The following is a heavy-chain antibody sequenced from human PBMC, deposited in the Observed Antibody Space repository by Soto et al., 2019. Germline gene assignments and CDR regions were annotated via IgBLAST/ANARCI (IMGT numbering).Heavy chain of an antibody. D-gene: IGHD2-15*01. CDR3: AKRRGAGGHFDY. J-gene: IGHJ4*01. V-gene: IGHV3-23*01. CDR1: GFTFSTYA. CDR2: VSSGGGT. Sequence: EVELLESGGGLVQPEGSLRLSCAASGFTFSTYAMGWVRQAPGKGLEWVSVVSSGGGTHYADSVKGRFTVSRDNSKNTLFLQMNRLRADDTSVYYCAKRRGAGGHFDYWGHGALVTGSS.